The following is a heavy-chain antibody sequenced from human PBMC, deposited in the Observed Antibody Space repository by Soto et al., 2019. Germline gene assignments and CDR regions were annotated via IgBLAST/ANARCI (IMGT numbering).Heavy chain of an antibody. Sequence: ASVKVSCKVSGYTFTDYYVHWVQRAPGKGLEWMGLVDSADGETIYAEKFQGRVTMTADTSTDTAYMELTSLRSEDAAVYYCGTVGRLGSTGASTYGMDVWGQGTTVTVSS. CDR3: GTVGRLGSTGASTYGMDV. V-gene: IGHV1-69-2*01. CDR1: GYTFTDYY. J-gene: IGHJ6*02. CDR2: VDSADGET. D-gene: IGHD1-26*01.